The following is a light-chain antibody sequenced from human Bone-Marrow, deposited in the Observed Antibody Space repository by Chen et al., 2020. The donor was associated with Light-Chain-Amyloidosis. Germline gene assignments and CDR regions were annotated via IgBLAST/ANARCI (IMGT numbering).Light chain of an antibody. CDR1: SREVGGDNH. Sequence: QSALTQPASVSGSPGQSITITCTGTSREVGGDNHVSWHQQHPDKAPKLMIYEVTNRPSWVQDRFSDSKSDNTASLTISGLQPEYEADYVCSSYTITNTLVFGSGTRVPVL. J-gene: IGLJ1*01. CDR2: EVT. CDR3: SSYTITNTLV. V-gene: IGLV2-14*01.